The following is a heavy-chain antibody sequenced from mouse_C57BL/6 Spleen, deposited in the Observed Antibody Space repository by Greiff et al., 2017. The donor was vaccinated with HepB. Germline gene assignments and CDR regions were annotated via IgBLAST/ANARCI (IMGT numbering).Heavy chain of an antibody. J-gene: IGHJ3*01. Sequence: VQLQQPGAELVKPGASVKLSCKASGYTFTSYWMQWVKQRPGQGLEWIGEIDPSDSYTNYNQKFKGKATLTVDTSSSTAYMQLSSLTSEDSAVYDCARWQLRHPSWFAYWGQGTLVTVSA. CDR1: GYTFTSYW. CDR3: ARWQLRHPSWFAY. CDR2: IDPSDSYT. D-gene: IGHD3-2*02. V-gene: IGHV1-50*01.